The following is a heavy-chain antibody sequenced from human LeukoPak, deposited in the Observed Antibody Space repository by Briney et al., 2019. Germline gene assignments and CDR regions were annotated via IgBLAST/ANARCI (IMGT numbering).Heavy chain of an antibody. Sequence: GGSLRLSCAASGFTFDDYGMHWVRQAPGKGLEWVSGISWNSGSIGYADSVEGRFTISRDNAKNSLYLQMNSLRAEDTALYYCAKAPRGNDAYFDYWGQGTLVTVSS. CDR2: ISWNSGSI. J-gene: IGHJ4*02. V-gene: IGHV3-9*01. CDR1: GFTFDDYG. CDR3: AKAPRGNDAYFDY. D-gene: IGHD3-16*01.